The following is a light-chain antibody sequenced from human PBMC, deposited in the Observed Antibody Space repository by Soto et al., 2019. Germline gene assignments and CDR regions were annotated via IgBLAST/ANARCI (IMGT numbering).Light chain of an antibody. Sequence: QPVLTQPPSVSGAPGQRVTISCTGSSSNIGAGYDVHWYQQLPGTAPKLLIYGNSNRPSGVPDRFSGSKSGTSASLAITGXXAXXXXDXXCQSXXSSLSGYVVFGGGTKLTV. CDR3: QSXXSSLSGYVV. J-gene: IGLJ2*01. CDR1: SSNIGAGYD. CDR2: GNS. V-gene: IGLV1-40*01.